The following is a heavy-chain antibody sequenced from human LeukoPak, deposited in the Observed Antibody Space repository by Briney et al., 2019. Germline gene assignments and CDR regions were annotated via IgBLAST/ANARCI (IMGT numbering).Heavy chain of an antibody. D-gene: IGHD6-13*01. CDR1: GFTVSSNY. V-gene: IGHV3-53*01. J-gene: IGHJ4*02. Sequence: PGGSLRLSCAASGFTVSSNYMNWVRQAPGKGLEWVSIIYSGGSTYYADSVRGRFTISRDNSKNTLYLQMNSLRAEDTVVYYCARGTGVQQLVYFDYWGQGTLVTVSS. CDR3: ARGTGVQQLVYFDY. CDR2: IYSGGST.